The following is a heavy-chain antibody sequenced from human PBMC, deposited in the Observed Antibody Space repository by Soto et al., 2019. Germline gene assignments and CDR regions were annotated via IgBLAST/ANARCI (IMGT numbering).Heavy chain of an antibody. CDR2: INSDGSST. CDR1: GFTFSSYW. CDR3: AGDPGVPAARFDY. D-gene: IGHD2-2*01. J-gene: IGHJ4*01. V-gene: IGHV3-74*01. Sequence: EVQLVESGGGLVQPGGSLRLSCAASGFTFSSYWMHWVRQAPGKGLVWVSRINSDGSSTSYADSVKGRFTISRDNAKNTLYLKRNSRRAEDTAVYYGAGDPGVPAARFDYGGQEPWSPSPQ.